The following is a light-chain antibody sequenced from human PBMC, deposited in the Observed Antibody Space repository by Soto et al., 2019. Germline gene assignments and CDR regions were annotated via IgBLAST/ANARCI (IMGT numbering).Light chain of an antibody. CDR2: GNT. Sequence: QSVLTQPPSVSGAPGQRVTISCTGSKSDIGAGYDVHWYQQFPEAAPKLLIYGNTNRPSGVPDRFSGSRSGTSASLAITGLQAEDEADYFCQSFDSSLSCYVFGTGTKLTVL. CDR3: QSFDSSLSCYV. V-gene: IGLV1-40*01. CDR1: KSDIGAGYD. J-gene: IGLJ1*01.